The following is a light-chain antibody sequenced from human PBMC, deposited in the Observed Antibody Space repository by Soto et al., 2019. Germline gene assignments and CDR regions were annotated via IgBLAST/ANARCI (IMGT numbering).Light chain of an antibody. CDR2: DAS. J-gene: IGKJ4*01. V-gene: IGKV3-11*01. Sequence: EIVLTQSPATLSLSPGERATLSCRASQSIRNYLAWYQQKPGQAPRLLIYDASNRATVIPARFSGSGSGTDFILTISSLEPEDSGVYYCQQRNDWVTFGGGTKVEIK. CDR3: QQRNDWVT. CDR1: QSIRNY.